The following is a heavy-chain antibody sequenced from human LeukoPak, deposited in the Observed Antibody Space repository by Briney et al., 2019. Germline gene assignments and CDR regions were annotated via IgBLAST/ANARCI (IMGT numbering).Heavy chain of an antibody. CDR3: ARDLWDGDLYYYMDV. Sequence: ASVKVSCKASGYTFTGYYMHWVRQAPGQGLEWMGWINPNSGCSNYAQKFQGRATMTRDTSIRTAYMELSRLRDDHRAGYYCARDLWDGDLYYYMDVWGKGTTVTISS. J-gene: IGHJ6*03. D-gene: IGHD4-17*01. V-gene: IGHV1-2*02. CDR1: GYTFTGYY. CDR2: INPNSGCS.